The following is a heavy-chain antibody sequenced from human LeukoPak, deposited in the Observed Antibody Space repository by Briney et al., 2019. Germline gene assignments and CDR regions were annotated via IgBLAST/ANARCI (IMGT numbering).Heavy chain of an antibody. V-gene: IGHV3-11*05. D-gene: IGHD2-15*01. CDR1: GFTFSDYY. Sequence: PGGSLRLSCAASGFTFSDYYMSWIRQAPGKGLEWVSYISSSSYTNYADSVKGRFTISRDNAKNSLYLQMNSLRAEDTAVYYCARDRCSGGSCYLDYWGQGTLVTVSS. J-gene: IGHJ4*02. CDR2: ISSSSYT. CDR3: ARDRCSGGSCYLDY.